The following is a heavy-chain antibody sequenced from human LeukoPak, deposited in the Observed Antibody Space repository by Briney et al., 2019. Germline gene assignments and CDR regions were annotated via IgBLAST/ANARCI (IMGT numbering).Heavy chain of an antibody. V-gene: IGHV1-69*13. J-gene: IGHJ5*02. CDR2: IIPIFGTA. CDR3: ARGPDSSGCRFDP. Sequence: SVKVSCKASGGTFSSYAISWVRQAPGQGLEWMGGIIPIFGTANYAQKFQGRVTITADESTSTAYMELSSLRSGDTAVYYCARGPDSSGCRFDPWGQGTLVTVSS. CDR1: GGTFSSYA. D-gene: IGHD6-19*01.